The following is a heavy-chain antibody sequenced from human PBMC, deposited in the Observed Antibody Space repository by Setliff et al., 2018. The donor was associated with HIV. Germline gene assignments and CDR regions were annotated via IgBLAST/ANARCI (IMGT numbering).Heavy chain of an antibody. V-gene: IGHV1-69*05. CDR3: ARDRRPAGINYGYGYLDD. CDR2: ILPIFGTR. Sequence: SVKVSCKASGGTFSSYFISWVRQAPGQGLEWMGRILPIFGTRDYAQKIQGRVTITRDTSASTAYMELSSLRSEDTAVYYCARDRRPAGINYGYGYLDDWGQGTLVTVSS. J-gene: IGHJ4*02. D-gene: IGHD2-2*02. CDR1: GGTFSSYF.